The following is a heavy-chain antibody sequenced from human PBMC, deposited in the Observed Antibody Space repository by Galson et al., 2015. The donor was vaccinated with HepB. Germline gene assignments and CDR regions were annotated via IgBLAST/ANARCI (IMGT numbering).Heavy chain of an antibody. V-gene: IGHV3-30-3*01. CDR3: AKDRSYGDYVPGPFDY. CDR1: GFTFSSYA. J-gene: IGHJ4*02. Sequence: SLRLSCAASGFTFSSYAMHWVRQAPGKGLEWVAVISYDGSNKYYADSVKGRFTISRDNSKNTLYLQMNSLRAEDTAVYYCAKDRSYGDYVPGPFDYWGQGTLVTVSS. D-gene: IGHD4-17*01. CDR2: ISYDGSNK.